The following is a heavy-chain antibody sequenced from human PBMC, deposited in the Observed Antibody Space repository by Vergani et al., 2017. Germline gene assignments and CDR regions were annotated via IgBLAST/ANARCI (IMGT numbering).Heavy chain of an antibody. CDR2: VIPIFGTA. V-gene: IGHV1-69*01. CDR3: ACHDDSGGWFDP. D-gene: IGHD1-26*01. CDR1: GCTFSSYA. Sequence: VQLVQSGAAVKKPGSSVKVSCKASGCTFSSYAISWVRQVPGQGLEWMGGVIPIFGTANYAQKFQGRVTITADESTSTAYMELSSLRSEDTAVYYYACHDDSGGWFDPWGQGTLVTVSS. J-gene: IGHJ5*02.